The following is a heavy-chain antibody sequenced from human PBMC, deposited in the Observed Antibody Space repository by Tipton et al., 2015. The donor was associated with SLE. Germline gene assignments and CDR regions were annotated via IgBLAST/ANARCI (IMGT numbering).Heavy chain of an antibody. CDR1: GDSISSSSYY. J-gene: IGHJ4*02. CDR2: IFYTGST. CDR3: ARRHYSGPFDS. Sequence: TLSLTCSVSGDSISSSSYYWAWIRQPPGKGLEWIGSIFYTGSTYYNPSLKSRVSFSIDTSKHQFSLKLNSVTAADTAVYYCARRHYSGPFDSWGQGTLVTVSS. V-gene: IGHV4-39*07. D-gene: IGHD5-12*01.